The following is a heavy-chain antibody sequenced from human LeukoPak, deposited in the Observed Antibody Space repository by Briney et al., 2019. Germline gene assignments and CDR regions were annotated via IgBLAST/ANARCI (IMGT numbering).Heavy chain of an antibody. CDR2: IIPIFGIA. Sequence: ASVKVSCKASGGTFSSYAISWVRQAPGQGLEWMGRIIPIFGIANYAQKFQGRVTITADESTSTAYMELSSLRSEDTAVYYCARHPGIAVAGLDYWGQGTLVTVSS. J-gene: IGHJ4*02. CDR3: ARHPGIAVAGLDY. CDR1: GGTFSSYA. V-gene: IGHV1-69*15. D-gene: IGHD6-19*01.